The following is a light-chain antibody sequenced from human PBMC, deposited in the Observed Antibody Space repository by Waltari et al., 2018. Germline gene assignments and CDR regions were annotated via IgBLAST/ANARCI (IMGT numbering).Light chain of an antibody. Sequence: IVLTKSPGTLSLSPGDRATLSCRASQSVDSFYFAWFQQKPGQAPRLLIHGASSRATGIPDRFSGSGSGTDFTLTISSLEPEDFAVYYCQQYDKSPWTFGQGTKVEIK. J-gene: IGKJ1*01. V-gene: IGKV3-20*01. CDR1: QSVDSFY. CDR2: GAS. CDR3: QQYDKSPWT.